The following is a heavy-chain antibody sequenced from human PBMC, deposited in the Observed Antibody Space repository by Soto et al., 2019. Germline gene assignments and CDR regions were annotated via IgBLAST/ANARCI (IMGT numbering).Heavy chain of an antibody. V-gene: IGHV3-33*01. CDR2: IWYDGSNK. D-gene: IGHD4-4*01. CDR1: GFTFSSYG. CDR3: ARGDYSNPQTPYYYYYIDV. Sequence: QVQLVESGGGVVQPGRSLRLSCAASGFTFSSYGMHWVRQAPGKGLEWVAGIWYDGSNKYYAESVKGRFTISRDNSKNTLYLQMNSLRAEDTAVYYCARGDYSNPQTPYYYYYIDVWGKGTTVTVSS. J-gene: IGHJ6*03.